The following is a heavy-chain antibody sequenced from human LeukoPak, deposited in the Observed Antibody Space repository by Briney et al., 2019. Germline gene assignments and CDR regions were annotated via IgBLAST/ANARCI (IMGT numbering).Heavy chain of an antibody. V-gene: IGHV3-20*04. D-gene: IGHD3-10*01. CDR2: INWNGGST. J-gene: IGHJ4*02. CDR3: AKEISGAPAFDY. Sequence: GGSLRLSCAASGFTFSSYSMNWVRQAPGKGLEWVSAINWNGGSTGYADSVKGRFTISRDNAKNSLYPQMNSLRAEDTAVYYCAKEISGAPAFDYWGQGTLVTVSS. CDR1: GFTFSSYS.